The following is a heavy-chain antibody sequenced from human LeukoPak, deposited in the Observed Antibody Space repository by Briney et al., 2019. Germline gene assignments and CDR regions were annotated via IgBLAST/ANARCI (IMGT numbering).Heavy chain of an antibody. Sequence: SETLSLTCTVSDDSITIYYWSWIRQPPGKGLEWFGYIDHTGITNYNPSLNSRVTISRDTSKNHFSLELSSATAADTAVYYCARGSPRLGSYYYYYMDVWGKGTTVTVSS. V-gene: IGHV4-59*01. CDR2: IDHTGIT. J-gene: IGHJ6*03. CDR3: ARGSPRLGSYYYYYMDV. D-gene: IGHD1-26*01. CDR1: DDSITIYY.